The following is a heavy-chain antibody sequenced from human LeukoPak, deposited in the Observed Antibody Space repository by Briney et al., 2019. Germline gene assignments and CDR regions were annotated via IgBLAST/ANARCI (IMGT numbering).Heavy chain of an antibody. CDR2: ISSSSSTI. CDR1: GFTFSSYS. J-gene: IGHJ3*02. D-gene: IGHD3-10*01. CDR3: ARAGHHDAFDI. Sequence: PGGSLRLSCAASGFTFSSYSMNWVRQAPGKGLEWVSYISSSSSTIYYADSVKGRFTISRDNAKNSLYLQMNSLRAEDTAVCYCARAGHHDAFDIWGQGTMVTVSS. V-gene: IGHV3-48*01.